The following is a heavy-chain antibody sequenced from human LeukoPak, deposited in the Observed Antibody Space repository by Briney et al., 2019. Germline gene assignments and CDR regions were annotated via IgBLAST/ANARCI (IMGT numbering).Heavy chain of an antibody. CDR1: GYTFTGYN. CDR3: ARGLGMVTFGGVIASFDY. V-gene: IGHV1-2*02. Sequence: GASVKDSCKASGYTFTGYNMHWVRQAPGQGLGWVGWINPNSGGPNYAQKFQGRVTMTRDTSISTAYMELSRLRSDDTAVYYCARGLGMVTFGGVIASFDYWGQGTLVTVSS. CDR2: INPNSGGP. J-gene: IGHJ4*02. D-gene: IGHD3-16*02.